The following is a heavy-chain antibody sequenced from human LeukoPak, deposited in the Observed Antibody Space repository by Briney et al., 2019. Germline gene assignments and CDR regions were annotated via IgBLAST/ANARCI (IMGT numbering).Heavy chain of an antibody. CDR1: GGSITSHF. D-gene: IGHD3-16*01. V-gene: IGHV4-4*08. J-gene: IGHJ3*01. CDR3: ARDDYGVFDVFAV. Sequence: SETLSLRCTVSGGSITSHFWTWIRQGPGKGLEWVGYVSKSGSTNYNPSLQSRITISVDTSKNQFFLKLTSMTAADTAVYFCARDDYGVFDVFAVWGQGTVVTVSS. CDR2: VSKSGST.